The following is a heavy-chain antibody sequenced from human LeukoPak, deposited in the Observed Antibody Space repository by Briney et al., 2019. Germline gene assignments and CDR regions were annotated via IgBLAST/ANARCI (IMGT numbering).Heavy chain of an antibody. CDR3: ARGRGYSYGFIDY. CDR1: GGSFSGYY. V-gene: IGHV4-34*01. J-gene: IGHJ4*02. D-gene: IGHD5-18*01. CDR2: INHSGST. Sequence: PSETLSLTCAVYGGSFSGYYWSWIRQPPGKGLEWIGEINHSGSTNYNPSLKSRVTISVDTSENQFSLKLSSVTAADTAVYYCARGRGYSYGFIDYWGQGTLVTVSS.